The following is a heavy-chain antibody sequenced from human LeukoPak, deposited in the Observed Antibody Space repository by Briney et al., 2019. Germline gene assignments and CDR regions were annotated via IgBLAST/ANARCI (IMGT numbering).Heavy chain of an antibody. CDR3: VKITSVTGGDC. D-gene: IGHD1-1*01. CDR2: ISSNGGSS. CDR1: GFTFTAYA. J-gene: IGHJ4*02. Sequence: GGSLRLSCSASGFTFTAYAMYWVRQAPGKGLEYVSGISSNGGSSFYADSVKGRFTISRDNSKNTLYLQMSSLRAEDTAVYYCVKITSVTGGDCWGQGTRLTVSS. V-gene: IGHV3-64D*09.